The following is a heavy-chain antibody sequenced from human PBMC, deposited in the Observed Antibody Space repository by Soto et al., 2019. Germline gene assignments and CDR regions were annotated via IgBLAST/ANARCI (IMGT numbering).Heavy chain of an antibody. D-gene: IGHD3-22*01. CDR3: VRATYFSDSSAYTRCFDY. CDR1: GFNLSDHH. Sequence: GGALRLACVGSGFNLSDHHIAWVRQAPGNGPDLVGRSRDKAQGYSTAYAASVKGRFTTSRDESENSVYLQMNRLKTEDTAVYYCVRATYFSDSSAYTRCFDYWGQGTMVTVSS. J-gene: IGHJ4*02. CDR2: SRDKAQGYST. V-gene: IGHV3-72*01.